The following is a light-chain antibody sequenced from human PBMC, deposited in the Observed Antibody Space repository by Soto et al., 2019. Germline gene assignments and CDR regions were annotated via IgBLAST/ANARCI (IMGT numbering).Light chain of an antibody. Sequence: DIHMTQSPSSLSASVGDRVTITCRASQNIKKFLNWYQQRPGKAPSALIHATSTLQNGVSSRFSGGGSDTDFTLTITSLQPEDFATYFCQQSYSSPLTFGGGTKVEL. CDR2: ATS. J-gene: IGKJ4*01. CDR3: QQSYSSPLT. CDR1: QNIKKF. V-gene: IGKV1-39*01.